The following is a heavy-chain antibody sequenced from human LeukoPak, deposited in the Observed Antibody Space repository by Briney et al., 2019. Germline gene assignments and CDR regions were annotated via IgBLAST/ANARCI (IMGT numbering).Heavy chain of an antibody. J-gene: IGHJ3*02. D-gene: IGHD5-24*01. CDR2: INHSGST. Sequence: PSETLSLTCAVYGGSLSGYYWSWIRQPPGKGLEWIGEINHSGSTNYNPSLKSRVTISVDTSKNQFSLKLSSVTAADTAVYYCARGGKWRWLQSTHLGVAFDIWGQGTMVTVSS. CDR3: ARGGKWRWLQSTHLGVAFDI. CDR1: GGSLSGYY. V-gene: IGHV4-34*01.